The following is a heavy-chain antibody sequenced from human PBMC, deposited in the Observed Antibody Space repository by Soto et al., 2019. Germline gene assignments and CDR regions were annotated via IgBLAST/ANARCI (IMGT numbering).Heavy chain of an antibody. Sequence: QITCKESGPTLSTPTQPLTLTCTFSGFSLSNTGVGVGWIRQPPGQALDWLALIYWYDDKRYTPSLKSRLTINKDTSKHHVVLTMTNMDPIDTATYCCVHATPVTTGGDYCGQGTLVTVAS. J-gene: IGHJ4*02. CDR1: GFSLSNTGVG. V-gene: IGHV2-5*01. D-gene: IGHD4-17*01. CDR3: VHATPVTTGGDY. CDR2: IYWYDDK.